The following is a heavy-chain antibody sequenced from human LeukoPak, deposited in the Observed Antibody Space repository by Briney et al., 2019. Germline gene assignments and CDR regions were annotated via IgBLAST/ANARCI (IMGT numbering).Heavy chain of an antibody. Sequence: GGSLRLSCAATGFTFSSDAMSWVRQAPGKGLEWVSGIDESGGSIYYADSVKGRFTISRDNSKNTLDLQMNSLRAEDTAVYYCTRDYGSRGSSSYPFDNWSQGTLVTVSP. V-gene: IGHV3-23*01. CDR2: IDESGGSI. D-gene: IGHD3-10*01. J-gene: IGHJ4*02. CDR1: GFTFSSDA. CDR3: TRDYGSRGSSSYPFDN.